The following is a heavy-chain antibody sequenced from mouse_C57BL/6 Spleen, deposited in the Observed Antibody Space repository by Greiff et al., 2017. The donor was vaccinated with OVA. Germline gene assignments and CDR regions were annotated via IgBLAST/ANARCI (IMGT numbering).Heavy chain of an antibody. CDR3: ARRTYGSSSWFAY. D-gene: IGHD1-1*01. V-gene: IGHV5-17*01. CDR1: GFTFSDYG. CDR2: ISSGSSTI. Sequence: EVMLVESGGGLVKPGGSLKLSCAASGFTFSDYGMHWVRQAPEKGLEWVAYISSGSSTIYYADTVKGRFTISRDNAKNTLFLQMTSLRSEDTAMYYCARRTYGSSSWFAYWGQGTLVTVSA. J-gene: IGHJ3*01.